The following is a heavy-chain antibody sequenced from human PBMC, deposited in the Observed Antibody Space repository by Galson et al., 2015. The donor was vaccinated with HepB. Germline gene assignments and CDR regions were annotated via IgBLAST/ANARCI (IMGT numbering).Heavy chain of an antibody. D-gene: IGHD3-10*01. Sequence: SLRLSCAASGFTFSGYYMSWIRQAPGKGLEWVSYISSSGSTIYYADSVKGRFTISRDISKNTLYLQMTSLRTEDTAVYYCARGRGNYGSLYFDYWGQGTLVTVSS. J-gene: IGHJ4*02. CDR2: ISSSGSTI. CDR3: ARGRGNYGSLYFDY. CDR1: GFTFSGYY. V-gene: IGHV3-11*04.